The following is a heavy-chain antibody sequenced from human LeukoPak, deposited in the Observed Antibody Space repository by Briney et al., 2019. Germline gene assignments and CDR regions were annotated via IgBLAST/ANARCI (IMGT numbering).Heavy chain of an antibody. V-gene: IGHV3-11*01. CDR1: GFTFRDYY. Sequence: PGGSLRLSCAASGFTFRDYYMSWIRQAPGKGLEWVSYISVSGSTRHYADSVKGRFTISRDNAKNSLYLQMNSLIAEDTAVYYCXXXXXRLXLNWNFDLWGRGTLVTVSS. D-gene: IGHD4-11*01. CDR2: ISVSGSTR. CDR3: XXXXXRLXLNWNFDL. J-gene: IGHJ2*01.